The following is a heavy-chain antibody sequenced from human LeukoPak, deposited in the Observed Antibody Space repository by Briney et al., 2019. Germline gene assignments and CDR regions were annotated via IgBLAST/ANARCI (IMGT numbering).Heavy chain of an antibody. J-gene: IGHJ5*02. V-gene: IGHV1-8*01. CDR1: GYTFSTYD. D-gene: IGHD2-15*01. Sequence: ASVKLSCKASGYTFSTYDINWVRQAAGQGLEWMGWMNPNSGNTGYAQNLQGRVTMTRNTHINTAYMELSSLRSDDTAVYYCARDSLPTRIVVVAAPYPFDPWGQGTLVTVSS. CDR3: ARDSLPTRIVVVAAPYPFDP. CDR2: MNPNSGNT.